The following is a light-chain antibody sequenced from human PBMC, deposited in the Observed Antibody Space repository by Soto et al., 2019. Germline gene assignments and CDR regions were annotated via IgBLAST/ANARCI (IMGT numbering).Light chain of an antibody. CDR3: QQYGSSPLT. J-gene: IGKJ4*01. Sequence: EIVLTQSPGTLSLSPGERGTLSCRASQSVSSSYLAWYQQKPGQAPRLLIYGASSRATGIPDRFSGSGSGTDFTLTISRLEPEDFAVYYCQQYGSSPLTFGGGTKVGIK. V-gene: IGKV3-20*01. CDR1: QSVSSSY. CDR2: GAS.